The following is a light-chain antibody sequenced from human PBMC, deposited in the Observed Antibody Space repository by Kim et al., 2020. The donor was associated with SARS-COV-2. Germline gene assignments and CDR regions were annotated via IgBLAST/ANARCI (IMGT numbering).Light chain of an antibody. Sequence: QSALTQPASVSGSPGQSITISCTGTSSDVGGYNYVSWYQQHPGKAPKLMIYDVSNRPSVVSNRFSGSKSGNTASLTISGLQAEDETDYCCSSYTSSSTWVFGGGTQLTVL. CDR1: SSDVGGYNY. CDR2: DVS. J-gene: IGLJ3*02. CDR3: SSYTSSSTWV. V-gene: IGLV2-14*01.